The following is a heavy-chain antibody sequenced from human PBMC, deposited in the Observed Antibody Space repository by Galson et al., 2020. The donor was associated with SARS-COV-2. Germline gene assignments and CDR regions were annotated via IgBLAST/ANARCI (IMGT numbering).Heavy chain of an antibody. V-gene: IGHV4-34*12. D-gene: IGHD3-9*01. Sequence: SETLSLTCAVYVGSFSGYCWTWIRQPPGKGLEWIGEIMDSGTTNYNPSLRSRVTISIDPSKNQFSLKLRSVTAADTAVYYCVRAPDYDILTGEYPDGFDIWGQGTMVTVSS. CDR2: IMDSGTT. CDR1: VGSFSGYC. J-gene: IGHJ3*02. CDR3: VRAPDYDILTGEYPDGFDI.